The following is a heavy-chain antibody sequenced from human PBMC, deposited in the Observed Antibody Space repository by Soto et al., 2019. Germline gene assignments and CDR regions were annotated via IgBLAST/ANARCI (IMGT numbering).Heavy chain of an antibody. D-gene: IGHD6-19*01. V-gene: IGHV1-18*01. CDR2: IGPYIGKT. J-gene: IGHJ2*01. Sequence: QGQLVQSGAEVRKPGASVKVSCQASGYIFNNYGLSWVRQVPGQLLECVGLIGPYIGKTDYAQKFRDRVTMTADPSTNTAYIELRSLTSDDSAFYYCARCYCSVGSCFTWWHVDLWGRGTLVTVSS. CDR1: GYIFNNYG. CDR3: ARCYCSVGSCFTWWHVDL.